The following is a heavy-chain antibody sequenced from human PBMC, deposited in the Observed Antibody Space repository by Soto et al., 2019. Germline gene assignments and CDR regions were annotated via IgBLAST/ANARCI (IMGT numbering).Heavy chain of an antibody. J-gene: IGHJ1*01. V-gene: IGHV4-30-4*01. CDR3: ASELLVRGVVV. Sequence: PSETLSLTCTVSGGSISSGDYYWSWIRQPPGKGLEWIGYIYYSGSTYYNPSLKSRVTISVDTSKNQFSLKLSSVTAADTAVYYCASELLVRGVVVWGQGTLVTVSS. CDR2: IYYSGST. CDR1: GGSISSGDYY. D-gene: IGHD3-10*01.